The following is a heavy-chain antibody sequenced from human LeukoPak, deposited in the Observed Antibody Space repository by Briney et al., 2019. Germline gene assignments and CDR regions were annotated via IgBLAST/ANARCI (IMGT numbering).Heavy chain of an antibody. J-gene: IGHJ4*02. Sequence: SQTLSLTCIVSGDSISSGSYYWTWLRQPAGKGLEWIGRIHTSGNTNYSPSLKSRATISRDTSKNQFSLRLTSVTAADTAVYYCVRGWNGDYFDYWGQGTLVTVSS. CDR3: VRGWNGDYFDY. V-gene: IGHV4-61*02. D-gene: IGHD1-1*01. CDR2: IHTSGNT. CDR1: GDSISSGSYY.